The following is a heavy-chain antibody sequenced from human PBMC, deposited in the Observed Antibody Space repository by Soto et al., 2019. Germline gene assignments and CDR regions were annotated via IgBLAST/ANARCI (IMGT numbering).Heavy chain of an antibody. V-gene: IGHV3-30*18. J-gene: IGHJ6*02. D-gene: IGHD1-20*01. CDR1: GFTFRTYG. Sequence: QVQLVESGGGVVQPGRSLRLSCAASGFTFRTYGMHWVRQAPGKGLEWVAVVSFDGSSQYYAASVKGRFTISRDNSKNTLSLKLNGRRTEDTAVYYCAKDQVTGTQSYPLGMDVWGQGTTVTVSS. CDR2: VSFDGSSQ. CDR3: AKDQVTGTQSYPLGMDV.